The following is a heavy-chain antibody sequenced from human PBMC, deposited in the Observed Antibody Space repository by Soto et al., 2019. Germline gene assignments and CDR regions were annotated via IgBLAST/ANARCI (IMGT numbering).Heavy chain of an antibody. J-gene: IGHJ4*02. D-gene: IGHD3-3*01. V-gene: IGHV1-18*01. CDR2: ISAYNGNT. CDR1: GYTFTSYG. Sequence: AVSVKVSRKASGYTFTSYGISWVRQAPGQGLEWMGWISAYNGNTNYAQKLQGRVTMTTDTSTSTAYMELRSLRSDDTAVYYCARDTYDFWSGYYPAYWGQGTLVTVSS. CDR3: ARDTYDFWSGYYPAY.